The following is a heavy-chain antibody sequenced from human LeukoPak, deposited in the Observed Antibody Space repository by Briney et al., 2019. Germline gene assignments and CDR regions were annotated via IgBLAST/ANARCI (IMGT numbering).Heavy chain of an antibody. V-gene: IGHV4-38-2*01. CDR1: GYSISSGYY. CDR3: ASYCTNGACYREVGFHI. CDR2: IYHSWST. D-gene: IGHD2-8*01. J-gene: IGHJ3*02. Sequence: SETLSLTCAVSGYSISSGYYWGWIRQPPGKALEWIGSIYHSWSTYYNPSLKSRVTISVEMFKNPFSLKLSSVTAPDTAVYYCASYCTNGACYREVGFHIWAQGTMVTVS.